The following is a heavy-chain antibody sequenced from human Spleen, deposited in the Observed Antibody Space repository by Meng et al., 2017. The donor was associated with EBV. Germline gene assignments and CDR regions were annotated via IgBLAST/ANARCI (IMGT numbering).Heavy chain of an antibody. CDR3: ARPFPSWQSPRLDPFGA. CDR1: GDSISSFYY. V-gene: IGHV4-39*01. D-gene: IGHD6-19*01. Sequence: QLQFRRPGPGQVQPSATLSPTCTVSGDSISSFYYWGWIRQPPGRGLEWIGSVHYTGSTYYSPSLKSRVTVSVDTSKNQFSLRLTSVTAADTAVYYCARPFPSWQSPRLDPFGAWGQGTLVTVSS. CDR2: VHYTGST. J-gene: IGHJ5*02.